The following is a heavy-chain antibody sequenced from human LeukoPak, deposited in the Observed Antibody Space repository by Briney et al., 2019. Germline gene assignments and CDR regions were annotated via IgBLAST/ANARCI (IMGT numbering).Heavy chain of an antibody. CDR2: ISSISSYI. CDR1: GLTFSSYS. Sequence: GGSLRLSCAASGLTFSSYSMNWVRQAPGKGLEWVSSISSISSYIYYADSVKGRFTISRDNAKNSLYLQMNSLRAEDTAVYYCARSRAMDAFDIWGQGTMVTVSS. J-gene: IGHJ3*02. V-gene: IGHV3-21*01. CDR3: ARSRAMDAFDI.